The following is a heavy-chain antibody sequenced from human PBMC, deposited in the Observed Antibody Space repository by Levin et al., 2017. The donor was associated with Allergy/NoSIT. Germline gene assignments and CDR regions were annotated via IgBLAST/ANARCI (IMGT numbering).Heavy chain of an antibody. J-gene: IGHJ4*02. V-gene: IGHV4-39*01. Sequence: SETLSLTCTVSGGSISSSSYYWGWIRQPPGKGLEWIGSIYYSGSTYYNPSLKSRVTISVDTSKNQFSLKLSSVTAADTAVYYCARRDGPGNYYWGQGTLVTVSS. CDR1: GGSISSSSYY. D-gene: IGHD2/OR15-2a*01. CDR2: IYYSGST. CDR3: ARRDGPGNYY.